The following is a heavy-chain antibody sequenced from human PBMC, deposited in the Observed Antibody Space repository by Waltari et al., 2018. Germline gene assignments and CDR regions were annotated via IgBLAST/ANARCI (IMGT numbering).Heavy chain of an antibody. CDR1: GFTFSSYA. CDR3: ARMYSSGWYGFDY. J-gene: IGHJ4*02. CDR2: ISGSGGST. Sequence: EVQLLESGGGLVQPGGSLRLSCAASGFTFSSYAMSWVRQAPGKGLEWVSAISGSGGSTYYADSVKGRFTISRDNAKNTLYLQMNSLRAEDTAVYYCARMYSSGWYGFDYWGQGTLVTVSS. V-gene: IGHV3-23*01. D-gene: IGHD6-19*01.